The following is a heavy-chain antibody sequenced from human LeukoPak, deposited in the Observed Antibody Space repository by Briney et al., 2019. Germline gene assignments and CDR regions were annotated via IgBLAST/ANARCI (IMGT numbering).Heavy chain of an antibody. Sequence: NPSETLSLTCTVSGGSISSSSYYWGWIRQPPGKELEWIGSIYYSGSTYYNPSLKSRVTISVDTSKNQFSLKLSSVTAADTAVYYCASLPQLSRDGYIADSFDIWGQGTMVTVSS. CDR2: IYYSGST. CDR1: GGSISSSSYY. D-gene: IGHD5-24*01. CDR3: ASLPQLSRDGYIADSFDI. V-gene: IGHV4-39*07. J-gene: IGHJ3*02.